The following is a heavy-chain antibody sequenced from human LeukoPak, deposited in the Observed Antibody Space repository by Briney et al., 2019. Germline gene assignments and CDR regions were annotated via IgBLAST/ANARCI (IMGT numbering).Heavy chain of an antibody. V-gene: IGHV1-46*02. CDR1: GYTFNNYY. D-gene: IGHD1-7*01. J-gene: IGHJ4*02. Sequence: ASVKVSCKASGYTFNNYYMNWVRQAPGQGLEWMGIINPSGGSTSYAQKFQGRVTMTRDTSISTAYMELSRLRSDDTAVYYCARAWNWNYLSPLVFWGQGTLVTVSS. CDR3: ARAWNWNYLSPLVF. CDR2: INPSGGST.